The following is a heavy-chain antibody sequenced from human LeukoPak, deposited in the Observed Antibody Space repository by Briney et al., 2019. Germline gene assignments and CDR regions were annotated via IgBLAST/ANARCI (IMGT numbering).Heavy chain of an antibody. D-gene: IGHD3-9*01. CDR1: GGSISSYY. V-gene: IGHV4-59*08. CDR2: IYYSGST. J-gene: IGHJ5*02. Sequence: PSETLSLTCTVSGGSISSYYWSWIRQPPGKGLEWIGYIYYSGSTNYNPSLKSRVTMSVDTSKNQFSLKLSSVTAADTAVYYCARHGPPTYYDILTGYYQNNWFDPWGQGTLVTVSS. CDR3: ARHGPPTYYDILTGYYQNNWFDP.